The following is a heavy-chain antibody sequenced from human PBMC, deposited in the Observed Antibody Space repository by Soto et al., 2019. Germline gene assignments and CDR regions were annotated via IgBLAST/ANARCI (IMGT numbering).Heavy chain of an antibody. CDR2: ISYDGSNK. CDR3: ARGIGCWSGLDY. J-gene: IGHJ4*02. Sequence: QVQLVESGGGVVQPGRSLKLSCAASGFTFSTFPMHWVRQAPGKGLDWVTLISYDGSNKYYTDSVKGRFTISRDNSKNTLYLQMNSRRTEDTAVYYCARGIGCWSGLDYWGQGTLVTVSS. D-gene: IGHD3-3*01. V-gene: IGHV3-30-3*01. CDR1: GFTFSTFP.